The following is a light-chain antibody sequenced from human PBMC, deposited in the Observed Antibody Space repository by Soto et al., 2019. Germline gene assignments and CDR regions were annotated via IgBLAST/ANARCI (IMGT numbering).Light chain of an antibody. V-gene: IGKV1-13*02. CDR2: DAS. Sequence: AIQLTQSPSSLSASVGDRVTITCRASQGISSALAWYQHKPGRAPRLLIYDASSLQRGVSSRLSGSGSGTDFTLTISSLQPEDFATYYCQQFQSYALTFGGGTKLEIK. CDR1: QGISSA. CDR3: QQFQSYALT. J-gene: IGKJ4*01.